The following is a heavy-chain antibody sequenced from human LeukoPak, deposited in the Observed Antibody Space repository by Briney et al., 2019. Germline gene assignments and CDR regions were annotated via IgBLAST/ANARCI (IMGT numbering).Heavy chain of an antibody. J-gene: IGHJ4*02. CDR3: ATSPYSSSRYDY. CDR1: GYAITSGGFS. D-gene: IGHD6-13*01. V-gene: IGHV4-30-2*06. CDR2: IYDRGPA. Sequence: SETLSLTCTVSGYAITSGGFSWNWIRQSPGKGLEWIGCIYDRGPAYYNPSLKSRFTISVDRPKNQFFLNVTSLTAADTAVYYCATSPYSSSRYDYWGQGTLVTVSS.